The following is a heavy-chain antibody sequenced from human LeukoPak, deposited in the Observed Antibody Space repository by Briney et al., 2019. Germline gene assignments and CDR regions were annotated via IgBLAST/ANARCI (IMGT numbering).Heavy chain of an antibody. Sequence: GGSLRLSCAASGYTFGDYGMSWVRQVPGKGLEWVSGTNRRGDITGYADFVKGRFTISRDNAKNSLYLQMNSLRAEDTAVYYCAELGITMIGGVWGKGTTVTISS. CDR2: TNRRGDIT. V-gene: IGHV3-20*04. J-gene: IGHJ6*04. D-gene: IGHD3-10*02. CDR1: GYTFGDYG. CDR3: AELGITMIGGV.